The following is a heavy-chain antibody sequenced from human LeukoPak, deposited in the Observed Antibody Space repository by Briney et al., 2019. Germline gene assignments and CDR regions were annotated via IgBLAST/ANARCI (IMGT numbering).Heavy chain of an antibody. Sequence: PSGAVSLTCAVYGGSFSAYYWRWTWVRQPPGKGLEWIGGFEHRERTDYNPSLKSRVTISVDTSKNQFSLKLTSMTAADTAVYYCARAGHRDYTFYHYSGMDVWGQGTTVTVSS. CDR3: ARAGHRDYTFYHYSGMDV. J-gene: IGHJ6*02. CDR2: FEHRERT. D-gene: IGHD4-11*01. CDR1: GGSFSAYY. V-gene: IGHV4-34*01.